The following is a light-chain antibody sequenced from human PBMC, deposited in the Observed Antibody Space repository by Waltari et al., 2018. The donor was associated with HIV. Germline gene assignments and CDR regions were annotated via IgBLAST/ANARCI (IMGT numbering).Light chain of an antibody. V-gene: IGLV2-14*01. CDR2: EDN. CDR1: SSDLVNYKY. Sequence: QSALTQPASVSGSPGQSITISCTGASSDLVNYKYVSWDQHHPGIAPKLIIYEDNNRPSGVSNRLSGSKSGKTASLTISVLQAEDESDYYCSSYTDSSVIFGGGTKVTVL. J-gene: IGLJ2*01. CDR3: SSYTDSSVI.